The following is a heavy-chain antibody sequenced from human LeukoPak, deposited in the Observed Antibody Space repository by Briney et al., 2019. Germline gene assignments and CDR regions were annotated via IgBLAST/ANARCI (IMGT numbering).Heavy chain of an antibody. CDR3: AKDGGLWVSAHWGDS. Sequence: GGSLRPSCAASGFTFSSYTMSWVRQAPGKGLEWVSTITTSDGNTYYADSVKGRFTVSRDNSKNTLFLQMNSLRAEDTAVYYCAKDGGLWVSAHWGDSWGRGTLVTVSS. CDR1: GFTFSSYT. V-gene: IGHV3-23*01. CDR2: ITTSDGNT. J-gene: IGHJ4*02. D-gene: IGHD7-27*01.